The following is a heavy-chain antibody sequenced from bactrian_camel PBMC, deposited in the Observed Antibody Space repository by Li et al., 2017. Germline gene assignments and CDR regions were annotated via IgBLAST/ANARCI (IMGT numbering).Heavy chain of an antibody. J-gene: IGHJ4*01. CDR1: GYIHKNAC. V-gene: IGHV3S53*01. Sequence: HVQLVESGGGSVQAGGSLKLSCATSGYIHKNACMGWFRQAPGKDREGIAAVDGDGTTNYADSVKGRFTISLDNAKNILYLQMNSLKPEDTAMYICAAPGFDCSGGYWRTGAGFSSWGQGTQVTVS. CDR3: AAPGFDCSGGYWRTGAGFSS. CDR2: VDGDGTT. D-gene: IGHD2*01.